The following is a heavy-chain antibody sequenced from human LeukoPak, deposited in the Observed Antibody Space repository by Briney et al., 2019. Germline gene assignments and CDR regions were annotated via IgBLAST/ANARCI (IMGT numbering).Heavy chain of an antibody. D-gene: IGHD6-13*01. CDR3: ARQGVSSRWYQFDY. J-gene: IGHJ4*02. CDR2: ISGSGGST. Sequence: GGSLRLSCAASGFTFSSYAMSWVRQAPGKGLEWVSAISGSGGSTYYADSVKGRFTISRDNSKNTLYLQMNSLRAEDMAVYYCARQGVSSRWYQFDYWGQGTLVTVSS. V-gene: IGHV3-23*01. CDR1: GFTFSSYA.